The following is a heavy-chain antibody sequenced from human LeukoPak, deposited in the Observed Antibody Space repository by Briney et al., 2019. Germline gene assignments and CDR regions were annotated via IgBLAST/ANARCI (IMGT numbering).Heavy chain of an antibody. Sequence: GASVKVSCKASGYTFTSYAMHWVRQAPGQRLEWMGWISAYNGSTNYAQKLQGRVTMTTDTSTSTAYMELRSLRSDDTAVYYCASILGSSGWYCFDYWGQGTLVTVSS. CDR2: ISAYNGST. J-gene: IGHJ4*02. CDR1: GYTFTSYA. CDR3: ASILGSSGWYCFDY. V-gene: IGHV1-18*01. D-gene: IGHD6-19*01.